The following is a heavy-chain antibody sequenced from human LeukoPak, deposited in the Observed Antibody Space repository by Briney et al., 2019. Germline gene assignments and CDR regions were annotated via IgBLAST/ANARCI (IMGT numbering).Heavy chain of an antibody. Sequence: ASVKVSCKASGYTFTGYYMHWVRQAPGQGLEWMGWINPNSGGTNYAQKFQGRVTMTRDTSISTAYMELSRLRSDDTAVYYCAGSNHYYDSSGYPYAFDIWGQETMVTVSS. D-gene: IGHD3-22*01. V-gene: IGHV1-2*02. CDR3: AGSNHYYDSSGYPYAFDI. J-gene: IGHJ3*02. CDR2: INPNSGGT. CDR1: GYTFTGYY.